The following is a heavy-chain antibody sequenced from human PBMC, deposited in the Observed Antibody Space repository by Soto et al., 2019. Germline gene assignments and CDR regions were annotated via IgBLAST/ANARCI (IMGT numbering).Heavy chain of an antibody. J-gene: IGHJ4*02. Sequence: QVQLQESGPGLVKPSETLSLTCTVSGGSISSYYWSWIRQPPGKGLEWIGYIYYSGSTNYNPSLKSRVTISVDTSKNQFSLKLSSVTAADTAVYYCARHPWGSKSFDYWGQGTLLTVSS. D-gene: IGHD3-16*01. CDR2: IYYSGST. CDR1: GGSISSYY. V-gene: IGHV4-59*08. CDR3: ARHPWGSKSFDY.